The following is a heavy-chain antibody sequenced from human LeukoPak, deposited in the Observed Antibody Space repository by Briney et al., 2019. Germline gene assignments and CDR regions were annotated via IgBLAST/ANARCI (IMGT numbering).Heavy chain of an antibody. CDR1: EFAFSRHA. Sequence: GGSLRLSCVASEFAFSRHAMHWVRQAPGKGPEWVAVIWRDGSEKYYADSVRGRFTISRDNSKSTLYLEMNSLRAEDTAVYYCERHGSGANYFDPLDWWGQGTLVTVSS. D-gene: IGHD2/OR15-2a*01. CDR3: ERHGSGANYFDPLDW. V-gene: IGHV3-33*01. J-gene: IGHJ4*02. CDR2: IWRDGSEK.